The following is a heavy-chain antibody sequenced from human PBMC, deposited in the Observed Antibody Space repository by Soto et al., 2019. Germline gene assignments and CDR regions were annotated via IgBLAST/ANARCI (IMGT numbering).Heavy chain of an antibody. D-gene: IGHD6-6*01. J-gene: IGHJ3*02. V-gene: IGHV3-30-3*01. CDR2: ISYDGSNK. Sequence: ESGGGVVQPGRSLRLSCAASGFTFSSYAMHWVRQAPGKGLEWVAVISYDGSNKYYADSVKGRFTISRDNSKNTLYLQMNSLRAEDTAVYYCARAYSSSSGSAFDIWGQGTMVTVSS. CDR1: GFTFSSYA. CDR3: ARAYSSSSGSAFDI.